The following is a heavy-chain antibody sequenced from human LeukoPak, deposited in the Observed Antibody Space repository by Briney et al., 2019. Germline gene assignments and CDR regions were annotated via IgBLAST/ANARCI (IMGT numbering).Heavy chain of an antibody. CDR2: ISYDRSLK. V-gene: IGHV3-30*04. D-gene: IGHD3-3*01. J-gene: IGHJ3*02. CDR1: GFTFSSYA. CDR3: ASPYYDFWSGYTAFDI. Sequence: ETSLRLSCAASGFTFSSYAMHWVRQAPGKGLEWVAVISYDRSLKYYADSVRGRFTISRDNSKNTLYLQMNSLRAEDTAVYYCASPYYDFWSGYTAFDIWGQGTMVTVSS.